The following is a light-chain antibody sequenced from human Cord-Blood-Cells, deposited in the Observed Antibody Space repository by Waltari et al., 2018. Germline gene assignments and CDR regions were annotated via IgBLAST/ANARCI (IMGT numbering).Light chain of an antibody. J-gene: IGLJ2*01. V-gene: IGLV2-14*01. CDR2: DVS. Sequence: QSALTQPASVSGSPGQSITITCTGTSSDGGGYNYVSWDQQPPVKAPKLMIYDVSNRPSGVSNRFPGSKSGNTASLTISGLQAEDEADYYCRSYTSSSTLYVVFGGGTKLTVL. CDR3: RSYTSSSTLYVV. CDR1: SSDGGGYNY.